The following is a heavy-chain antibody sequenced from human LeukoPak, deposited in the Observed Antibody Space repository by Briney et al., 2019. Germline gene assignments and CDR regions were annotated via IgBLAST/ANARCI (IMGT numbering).Heavy chain of an antibody. V-gene: IGHV3-23*01. CDR3: AKSLRITIFGVVALFDY. J-gene: IGHJ4*02. CDR1: GFTFSSYV. D-gene: IGHD3-3*01. Sequence: GGSLRLSCAASGFTFSSYVMSWVRQAPGKGLEWVAAISGSGGSTYYADSVKGRFTISRDNSKNTLYLQMNSLRAEDTAVYYCAKSLRITIFGVVALFDYWGQGTLVTVSS. CDR2: ISGSGGST.